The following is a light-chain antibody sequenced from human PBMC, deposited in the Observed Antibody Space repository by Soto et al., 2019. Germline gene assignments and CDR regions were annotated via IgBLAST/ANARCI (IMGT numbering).Light chain of an antibody. CDR1: QSISSY. J-gene: IGKJ4*01. V-gene: IGKV1-39*01. CDR3: QQSYSTPHT. CDR2: AAS. Sequence: MTQSPAAVSATVGDRDTIPCRASQSISSYLNWYQQKPGKAPKLLIYAASSLQSGVPSRFSGSGSGTDFTLTISSLQPEDFATYYGQQSYSTPHTFGGGTKVDIK.